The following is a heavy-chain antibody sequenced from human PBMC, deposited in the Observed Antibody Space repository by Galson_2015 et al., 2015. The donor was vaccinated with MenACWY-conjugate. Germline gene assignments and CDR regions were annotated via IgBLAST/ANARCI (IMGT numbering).Heavy chain of an antibody. CDR2: IKDDGREK. J-gene: IGHJ4*02. Sequence: SLRLSCAASGFTLSHYWMSWVRQAPGKGLEWVATIKDDGREKYHVDSVKGRFTISRDNAENSLSLQMTSLRVEDTAVYYCARAVRVRLTVSVPYYFDHWGQGTQVTVSS. V-gene: IGHV3-7*03. D-gene: IGHD3-16*02. CDR1: GFTLSHYW. CDR3: ARAVRVRLTVSVPYYFDH.